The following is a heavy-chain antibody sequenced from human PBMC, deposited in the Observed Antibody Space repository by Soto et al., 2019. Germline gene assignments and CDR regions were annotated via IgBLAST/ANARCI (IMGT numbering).Heavy chain of an antibody. CDR2: ISSSSSYI. CDR1: GFTFSSYS. D-gene: IGHD4-17*01. Sequence: EVQLVESGGGLVKPGGSLRLSCAASGFTFSSYSMNWVRQAPGKGLEWVSSISSSSSYIYYADSVKGRFTISRDNAKNSLYLQMNSLRAEDTAVYYCARGTDDYGDYGSEAFDIWGQGTMVTVSS. CDR3: ARGTDDYGDYGSEAFDI. J-gene: IGHJ3*02. V-gene: IGHV3-21*01.